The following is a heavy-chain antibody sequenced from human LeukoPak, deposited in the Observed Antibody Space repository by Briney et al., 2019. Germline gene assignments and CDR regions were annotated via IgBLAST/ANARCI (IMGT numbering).Heavy chain of an antibody. J-gene: IGHJ4*02. CDR1: GFTFSSYA. V-gene: IGHV3-64D*06. D-gene: IGHD6-19*01. Sequence: GGSLRLFCSASGFTFSSYAMHWVRQAPGKGLEYVSAISSNGGSTYYADSVKGRFAISRDNSKNTLYLQMSSLRAEDTAVYYCVTLIALAGWPIDYWGQGTLVTVSS. CDR2: ISSNGGST. CDR3: VTLIALAGWPIDY.